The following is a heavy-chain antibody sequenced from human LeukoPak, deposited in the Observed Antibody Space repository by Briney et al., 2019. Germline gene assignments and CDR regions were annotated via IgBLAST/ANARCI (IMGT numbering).Heavy chain of an antibody. D-gene: IGHD5-24*01. Sequence: GESLKISCKGSGYSFPSYWIGWVRQMPGKGLEWMGIIYPADSATRYSPSFQGQVTISADKSIRNAYLQWSSLKASDTAMYYCARGRGDGYNLIYYWGQGTLVTVSS. CDR2: IYPADSAT. V-gene: IGHV5-51*01. CDR3: ARGRGDGYNLIYY. CDR1: GYSFPSYW. J-gene: IGHJ4*02.